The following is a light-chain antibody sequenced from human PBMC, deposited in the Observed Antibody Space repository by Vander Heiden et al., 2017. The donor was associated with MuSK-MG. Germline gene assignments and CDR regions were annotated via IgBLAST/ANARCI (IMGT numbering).Light chain of an antibody. CDR2: EVS. J-gene: IGLJ3*02. CDR3: CSYAGSSTLV. Sequence: QSALTQPASVSGSPGQSISISCTGTIRNVESSNLVSWSRPPPGKATKLMVYEVSKRSTVVSNRFSGSKSGNTASRTISGRQAEDEADYYGCSYAGSSTLVFGGGTKRTVL. CDR1: IRNVESSNL. V-gene: IGLV2-23*02.